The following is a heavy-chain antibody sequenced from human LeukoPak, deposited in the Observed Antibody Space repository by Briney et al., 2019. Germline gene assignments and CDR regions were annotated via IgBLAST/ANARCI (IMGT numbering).Heavy chain of an antibody. CDR2: ISGSGGRT. CDR1: GFTFSRNA. V-gene: IGHV3-23*01. Sequence: TGGSLRLSCAASGFTFSRNAINWVRQAPGKGLEWVSSISGSGGRTYYADSVKGRFTVSRDNSMNTLYLQMNSLTAEDTAVYYCAKDLDYHCGFDHWGQRTLVTVSS. J-gene: IGHJ4*02. D-gene: IGHD3-16*01. CDR3: AKDLDYHCGFDH.